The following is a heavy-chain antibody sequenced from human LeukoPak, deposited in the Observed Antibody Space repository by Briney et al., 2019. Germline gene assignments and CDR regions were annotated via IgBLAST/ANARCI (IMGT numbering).Heavy chain of an antibody. V-gene: IGHV1-18*01. CDR3: ARSGFSFGYHYFDL. CDR2: IRVSDGDT. J-gene: IGHJ4*02. CDR1: GYTFTNYG. Sequence: GASVKVSRKASGYTFTNYGFHWVRQAPGQGPEWMGWIRVSDGDTKCAQKFQGRVTLTRDTSANTAYMDLWSLRSDDTAVYFCARSGFSFGYHYFDLWGQGTLVTVSS. D-gene: IGHD5-18*01.